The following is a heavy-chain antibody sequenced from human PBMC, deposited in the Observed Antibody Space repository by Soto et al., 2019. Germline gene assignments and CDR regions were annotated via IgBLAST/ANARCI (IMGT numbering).Heavy chain of an antibody. Sequence: ASVKVTCKASGYTFTSYGISWVRRAPGQGLEWMGWISAYNGNTNYAQKLQGRVTMTTDTSTSTAYMELRSLRSDDTAVYYCARGLGEQLATHFDYWGQGTLVTVSS. CDR1: GYTFTSYG. CDR2: ISAYNGNT. D-gene: IGHD3-16*01. J-gene: IGHJ4*02. V-gene: IGHV1-18*04. CDR3: ARGLGEQLATHFDY.